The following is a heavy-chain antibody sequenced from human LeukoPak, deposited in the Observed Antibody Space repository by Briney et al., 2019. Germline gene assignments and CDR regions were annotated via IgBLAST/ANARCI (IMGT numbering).Heavy chain of an antibody. J-gene: IGHJ4*02. V-gene: IGHV4-61*08. Sequence: PSETLSLTCTVSGGSISSGDYYWGWIRQPPVKGLEWIGYIYYSGSTNYNPSLKSRVTISVDTSKNQFSLKLSSVTAADTAVYYCARVREGDDYYDSSGYLDYWGQGTLVTVSS. CDR2: IYYSGST. D-gene: IGHD3-22*01. CDR3: ARVREGDDYYDSSGYLDY. CDR1: GGSISSGDYY.